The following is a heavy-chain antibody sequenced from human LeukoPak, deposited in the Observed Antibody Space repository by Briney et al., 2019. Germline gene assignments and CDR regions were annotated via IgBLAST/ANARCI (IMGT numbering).Heavy chain of an antibody. J-gene: IGHJ4*02. CDR2: INRSGST. D-gene: IGHD3-16*01. Sequence: SETLSLTCAVYGGSLSGSFSGYYWTFIRQTPGKGLEWIGEINRSGSTNYNPSLKSRVTISVDTSKNQFSLKLNSLTAADTAVYYCATFRWGIGFEYWGQGTLATVSS. CDR1: GGSLSGSFSGYY. CDR3: ATFRWGIGFEY. V-gene: IGHV4-34*01.